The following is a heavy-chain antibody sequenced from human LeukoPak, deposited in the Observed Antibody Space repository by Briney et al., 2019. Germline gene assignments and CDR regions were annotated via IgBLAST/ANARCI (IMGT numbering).Heavy chain of an antibody. CDR1: GFTFSSYA. CDR2: ISGSGGST. CDR3: AKDGVVPANFDY. J-gene: IGHJ4*02. Sequence: PGGSLRLSCAASGFTFSSYAMSWVRQAQGKGLEWVSAISGSGGSTYYADSVKGRFTIPRDNSKNTLYLQMNSLRAEDTAVYYCAKDGVVPANFDYWGQGTLVTVSS. D-gene: IGHD2-2*01. V-gene: IGHV3-23*01.